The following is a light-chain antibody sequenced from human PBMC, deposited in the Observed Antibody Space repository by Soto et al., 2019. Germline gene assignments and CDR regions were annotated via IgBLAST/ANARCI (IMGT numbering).Light chain of an antibody. CDR1: SGSVSSSYY. CDR3: VLYMGSGVRI. V-gene: IGLV8-61*01. CDR2: STN. Sequence: QTVVNQEPSFSVSPGGTVTLTCGLSSGSVSSSYYPSWYQQTPGQAPRTLMYSTNIRSPGVPDRFSGSILGNKAALTITGARAEDESDYYCVLYMGSGVRIFGGGTKLTVL. J-gene: IGLJ2*01.